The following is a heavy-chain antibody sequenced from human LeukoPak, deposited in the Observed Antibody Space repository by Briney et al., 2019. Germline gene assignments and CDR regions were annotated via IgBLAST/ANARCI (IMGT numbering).Heavy chain of an antibody. Sequence: GGSLRLSCAASGFTFSVSAMHWVRQASGKGLEWVGRIRSKANSYATEYAASVKGRFTISRDDSKNTAYLQMNSLKTEDTAVYYCTRFSLSLGHLFDYWGQGALVTVSS. J-gene: IGHJ4*02. CDR2: IRSKANSYAT. CDR1: GFTFSVSA. CDR3: TRFSLSLGHLFDY. V-gene: IGHV3-73*01.